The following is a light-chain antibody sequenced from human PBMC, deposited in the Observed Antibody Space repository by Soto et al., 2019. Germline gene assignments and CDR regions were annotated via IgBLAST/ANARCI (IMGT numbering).Light chain of an antibody. Sequence: EIVLTQSPDTLSVSPGERATLSCRASQSLTSSSLAWYQRKPGQPPRLLIYDASSRATGIPDRFSGSGSGTDFTLTISSLQPEDFATYYCQQANSFPLTFGGGTKVDIK. V-gene: IGKV3D-20*02. CDR1: QSLTSSS. CDR2: DAS. J-gene: IGKJ4*01. CDR3: QQANSFPLT.